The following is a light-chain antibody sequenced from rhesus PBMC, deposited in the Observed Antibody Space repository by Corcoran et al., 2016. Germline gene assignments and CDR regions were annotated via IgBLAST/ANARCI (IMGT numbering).Light chain of an antibody. V-gene: IGKV1-19*01. Sequence: DIQMTQSPSSLSASVGDKVTITCHASQDIAGWLAWYQQKPGKAPRPLIYSASSLQSGVPSRFSGSGSGTDYSLTISRLQPEDFATYHCQQYDDLPYSFGQGTKVEIK. CDR2: SAS. J-gene: IGKJ2*01. CDR3: QQYDDLPYS. CDR1: QDIAGW.